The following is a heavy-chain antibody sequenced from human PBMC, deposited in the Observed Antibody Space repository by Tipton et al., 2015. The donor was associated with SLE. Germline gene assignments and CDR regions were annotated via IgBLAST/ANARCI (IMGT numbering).Heavy chain of an antibody. CDR2: IWYDGGVE. CDR1: GFIFSNHG. V-gene: IGHV3-33*06. D-gene: IGHD4-17*01. J-gene: IGHJ2*01. Sequence: SLRLSCAASGFIFSNHGMHWVRQAPGKGLEWVAVIWYDGGVEYYADSVKGRFTISRDNSRNILYLQMNSLRAEDTAVYYCVKDRSDYGPSYHWYFDVWGRGTLVTVSS. CDR3: VKDRSDYGPSYHWYFDV.